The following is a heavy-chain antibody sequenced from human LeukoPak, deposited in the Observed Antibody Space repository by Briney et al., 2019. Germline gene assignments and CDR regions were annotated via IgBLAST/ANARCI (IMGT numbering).Heavy chain of an antibody. CDR3: ARDLWVTTVTPFDY. CDR2: ITAYNGNT. D-gene: IGHD4-17*01. Sequence: ASVKLSCKASGYTFTSYGISWVRHAPGQGLEWMGWITAYNGNTNYAQKLQGRVTMTTDTSTSTAYMELRSLRSDDTAVYYCARDLWVTTVTPFDYWGQGTLVTVSS. CDR1: GYTFTSYG. J-gene: IGHJ4*02. V-gene: IGHV1-18*04.